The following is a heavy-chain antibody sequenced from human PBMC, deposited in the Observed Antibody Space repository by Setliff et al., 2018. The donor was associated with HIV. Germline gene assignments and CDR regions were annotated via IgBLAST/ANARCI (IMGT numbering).Heavy chain of an antibody. D-gene: IGHD2-15*01. CDR1: GGSISSNNYY. J-gene: IGHJ6*02. CDR2: IYYSGNA. CDR3: ARDPQLVAAKSRQHYYYGFDV. Sequence: SETLSLTCTVSGGSISSNNYYWGWIRQSPGKGLEWFGSIYYSGNAYYNPSLKSRLTISMDTSKNQFSLKLNSVTAADTAVYYCARDPQLVAAKSRQHYYYGFDVWGQGTTVTVSS. V-gene: IGHV4-39*07.